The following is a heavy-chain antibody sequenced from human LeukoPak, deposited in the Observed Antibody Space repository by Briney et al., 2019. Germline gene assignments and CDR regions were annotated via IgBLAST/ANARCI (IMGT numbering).Heavy chain of an antibody. D-gene: IGHD3-10*01. CDR2: IYWDDDK. CDR1: GFSLSTSGVG. Sequence: SGPTLVNPTQTPTLTCTFSGFSLSTSGVGVGWIRQPPGKALEWLALIYWDDDKRYSPSLKSRLTITKDTSKNQVVLTMTNMDPVDTATYYCAHSGGEKYYYGSYRFDPWGQGTLVTVSS. CDR3: AHSGGEKYYYGSYRFDP. J-gene: IGHJ5*02. V-gene: IGHV2-5*02.